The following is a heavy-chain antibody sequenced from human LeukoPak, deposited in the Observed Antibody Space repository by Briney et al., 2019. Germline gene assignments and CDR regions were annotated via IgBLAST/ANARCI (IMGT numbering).Heavy chain of an antibody. D-gene: IGHD3-10*01. CDR1: GGSFSGYY. Sequence: PSETLSLTCAVYGGSFSGYYWSWIRQPPGKGLEWIGEINHSGSTNYNSSLKSRVTISVDTSKNQFSLKLSSVTAADTAVYYCARGRRPAWRGPRAEYFQHWGQGTLVTVSS. CDR2: INHSGST. J-gene: IGHJ1*01. CDR3: ARGRRPAWRGPRAEYFQH. V-gene: IGHV4-34*01.